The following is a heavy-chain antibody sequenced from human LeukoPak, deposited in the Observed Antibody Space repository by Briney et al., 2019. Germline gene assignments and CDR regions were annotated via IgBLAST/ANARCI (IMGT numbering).Heavy chain of an antibody. D-gene: IGHD4-17*01. CDR1: GFTVSSNY. J-gene: IGHJ4*02. Sequence: QSGGSLRLSCAASGFTVSSNYMSWVRQAPGKGLEWVSVIYSDGSTYYADSVKGRFTISRDNSKNTLYLQMNSLRAEDTAVYYCAKDLTPDYGASDYWGQGTLVTVSS. CDR3: AKDLTPDYGASDY. V-gene: IGHV3-53*01. CDR2: IYSDGST.